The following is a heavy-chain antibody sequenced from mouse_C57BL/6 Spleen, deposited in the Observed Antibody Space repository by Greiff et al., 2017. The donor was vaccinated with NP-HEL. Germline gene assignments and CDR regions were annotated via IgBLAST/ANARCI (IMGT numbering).Heavy chain of an antibody. V-gene: IGHV5-9-1*02. D-gene: IGHD1-1*01. Sequence: EVKLMESGEGLVKPGGSLKLSCAASGFTFSSYAMSWVRQTPEKRLEWVAYISSGGDYIYYADTVKGRFTISRDNARNTLYLQMSSLKSEDTAMYYCTRVTTGYYYAMDYWGQGTSVTVSS. J-gene: IGHJ4*01. CDR1: GFTFSSYA. CDR2: ISSGGDYI. CDR3: TRVTTGYYYAMDY.